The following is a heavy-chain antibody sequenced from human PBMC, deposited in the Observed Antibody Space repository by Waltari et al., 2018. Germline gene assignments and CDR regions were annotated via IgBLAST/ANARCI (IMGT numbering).Heavy chain of an antibody. CDR2: INEEGRGR. V-gene: IGHV3-7*01. CDR1: GFSFSSYY. Sequence: EVQLVESGGGLVQPGGSLRLSCAASGFSFSSYYMGWVRQAPGKGLVWVANINEEGRGRHYGESVKGRFTISRDNAKKSLYLQFNSLSADDTAVYYCARDAMRGGDFDYWGQGTLVTVSS. D-gene: IGHD3-16*01. CDR3: ARDAMRGGDFDY. J-gene: IGHJ4*02.